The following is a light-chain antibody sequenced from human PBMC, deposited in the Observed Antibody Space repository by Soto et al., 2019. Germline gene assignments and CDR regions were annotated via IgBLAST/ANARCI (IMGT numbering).Light chain of an antibody. Sequence: EILVAQSLATLSVSPGDRATLSCRASQSISSNLAWYQQKPGQAPKLLIYAAATLATGVPSRFSGSGSGTEFTLTISGLQPEDFATYYCQQVNNYPRTSGEGTKVAIK. CDR2: AAA. J-gene: IGKJ1*01. V-gene: IGKV3-15*01. CDR1: QSISSN. CDR3: QQVNNYPRT.